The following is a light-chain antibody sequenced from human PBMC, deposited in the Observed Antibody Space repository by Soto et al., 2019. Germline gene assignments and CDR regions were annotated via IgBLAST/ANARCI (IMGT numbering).Light chain of an antibody. CDR2: DAS. CDR1: ESVSRY. CDR3: QQRSDSPST. J-gene: IGKJ4*01. V-gene: IGKV3-11*01. Sequence: EIVLTQSPATLSLSPGNRATLSCRASESVSRYLAWYQQKPGQAPRLLIYDASSRAAGIPGRFSGSGSGTDFTLTITSLEPEDFAVYYCQQRSDSPSTFGGGTKVEIK.